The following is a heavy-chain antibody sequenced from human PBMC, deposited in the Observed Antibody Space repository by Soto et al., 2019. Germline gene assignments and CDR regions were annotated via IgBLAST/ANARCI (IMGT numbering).Heavy chain of an antibody. V-gene: IGHV3-23*01. CDR1: GFTFSNYA. CDR2: ISGSGGTT. J-gene: IGHJ4*02. D-gene: IGHD6-25*01. Sequence: EVQLLESGGGLVQPGRSLRLSCAASGFTFSNYAMRWVRQAPGQGLDWVSAISGSGGTTYYADSVKGRFTISRYNSKNTLFLQMNSLRAEDAAVYYCAKFFVETGSNSGWPWSFHYWGQGTLVTVSS. CDR3: AKFFVETGSNSGWPWSFHY.